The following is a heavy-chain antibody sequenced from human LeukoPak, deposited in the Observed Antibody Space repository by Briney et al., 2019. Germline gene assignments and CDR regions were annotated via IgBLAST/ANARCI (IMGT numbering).Heavy chain of an antibody. J-gene: IGHJ5*02. CDR1: GGSFSGYY. D-gene: IGHD6-13*01. CDR2: INHSGST. CDR3: ARVGGMRPAAAKVLRANWFDP. V-gene: IGHV4-34*01. Sequence: TSETLSLTCAAHGGSFSGYYWSWIRQPPGKGLEWIGEINHSGSTNSNPSLKSRVTISVDTSKNQFSLKLSSVTAADTAVYYCARVGGMRPAAAKVLRANWFDPWGQGTLVTVSS.